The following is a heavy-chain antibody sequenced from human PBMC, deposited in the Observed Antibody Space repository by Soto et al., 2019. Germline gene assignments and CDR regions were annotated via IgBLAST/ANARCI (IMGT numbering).Heavy chain of an antibody. CDR1: GFTFSTYA. CDR3: VKPPPSAAPGNYYCGLYI. V-gene: IGHV3-23*01. J-gene: IGHJ6*02. D-gene: IGHD6-13*01. CDR2: INNDGSST. Sequence: EVQLLGSGGALVQTGGSLILSCAASGFTFSTYAMTWVRQAPWTGLEWVSTINNDGSSTYYEASVKGRFTIARDNSKNTVYLQMNSLRVEDTAVYYCVKPPPSAAPGNYYCGLYIWGQGTTVTVSS.